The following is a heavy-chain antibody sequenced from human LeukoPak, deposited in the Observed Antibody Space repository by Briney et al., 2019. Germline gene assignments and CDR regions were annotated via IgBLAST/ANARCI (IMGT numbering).Heavy chain of an antibody. J-gene: IGHJ6*03. V-gene: IGHV3-11*04. CDR2: ISSSGSTI. CDR3: ARDPYSGGYGDDYYYYMDV. D-gene: IGHD1-26*01. Sequence: GGSLRLSCAASGFTFSDYYMSWIRQAPGKGLEWVSYISSSGSTIYYADSVKGRFTISRDNAQNSLYLHMGSLRAEDTAVYYCARDPYSGGYGDDYYYYMDVWGKGTTVTISS. CDR1: GFTFSDYY.